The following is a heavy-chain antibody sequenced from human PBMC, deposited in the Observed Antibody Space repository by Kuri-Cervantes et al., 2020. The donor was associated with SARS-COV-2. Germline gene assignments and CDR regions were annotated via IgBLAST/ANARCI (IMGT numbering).Heavy chain of an antibody. CDR3: ARDGRPQVVIAGLGAFDI. V-gene: IGHV3-13*03. CDR1: GFTFSSYD. Sequence: GGSLRLSCAACGFTFSSYDMHWVRQATGKGLEWVSAIGTAGDTYYPGSVKGQFTISRENAKNSLYLQMNSLRAEDTAVYYCARDGRPQVVIAGLGAFDIWGQGTMVTVSS. D-gene: IGHD2-21*01. CDR2: IGTAGDT. J-gene: IGHJ3*02.